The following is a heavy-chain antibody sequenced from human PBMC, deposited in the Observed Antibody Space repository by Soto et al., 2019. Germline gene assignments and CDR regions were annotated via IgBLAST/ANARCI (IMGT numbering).Heavy chain of an antibody. Sequence: ASVKVSCKASGYTFTSYAMHWVRQAPGQKLEWMGWINAGNGNTKYSQKFQGRVTITRDTSASTAYMELSSLRSEDTAVYYCARAARIAVAGLDYWGQGTLVTVSS. V-gene: IGHV1-3*01. CDR1: GYTFTSYA. CDR3: ARAARIAVAGLDY. D-gene: IGHD6-19*01. CDR2: INAGNGNT. J-gene: IGHJ4*02.